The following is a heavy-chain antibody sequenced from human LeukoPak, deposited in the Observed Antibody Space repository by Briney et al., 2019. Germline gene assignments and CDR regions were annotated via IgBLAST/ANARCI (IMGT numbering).Heavy chain of an antibody. CDR3: ARHPSQYYFDY. CDR2: IYYSGST. Sequence: PSETLSLTCTVSGYSISSGYYWGWIRQPPGKGLEWIGSIYYSGSTYYNPSLKSRVTISVDTSKNQFSLKLSSVTAADTAVYYCARHPSQYYFDYWGQGTLVTVSS. J-gene: IGHJ4*02. CDR1: GYSISSGYY. V-gene: IGHV4-38-2*02.